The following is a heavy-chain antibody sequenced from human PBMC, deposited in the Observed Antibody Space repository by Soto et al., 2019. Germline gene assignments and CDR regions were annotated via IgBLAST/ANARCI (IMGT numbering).Heavy chain of an antibody. CDR2: INYDGYS. D-gene: IGHD3-10*01. J-gene: IGHJ6*02. CDR3: ARHGFGPLHGLVDV. CDR1: GGSITNYY. Sequence: QVQLQESGPGLVKPSETLSLTCTVSGGSITNYYCSWFRQHPWKGLEWIGYINYDGYSAYNLSLKRRVTLSMDASKTQFSLMLESVTDTDTAVYYCARHGFGPLHGLVDVWGPGTTVSVSS. V-gene: IGHV4-59*08.